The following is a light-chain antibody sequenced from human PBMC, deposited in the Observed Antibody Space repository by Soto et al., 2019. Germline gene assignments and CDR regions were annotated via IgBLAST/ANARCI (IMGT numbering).Light chain of an antibody. Sequence: QSVLTQPPSVSGAPGQRVTISCTGSSSNIGAGYDVHWYQQLPGTAPKLLIYGNSNRPSGVPDRFSGSKSGTSASLAITGLQAEDGGYYYRQAFDRSLGGSVFGGGTQLTVL. CDR2: GNS. CDR3: QAFDRSLGGSV. CDR1: SSNIGAGYD. J-gene: IGLJ2*01. V-gene: IGLV1-40*01.